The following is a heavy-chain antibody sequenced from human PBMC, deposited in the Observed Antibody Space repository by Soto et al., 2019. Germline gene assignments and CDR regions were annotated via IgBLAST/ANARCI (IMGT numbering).Heavy chain of an antibody. CDR3: ASGGITMVRGVLKGRPQYYFDY. CDR2: INHSGST. V-gene: IGHV4-34*01. CDR1: GGSFSGYY. J-gene: IGHJ4*02. Sequence: SETLSLTCGVYGGSFSGYYWSWIRQPPGKGLEWIGEINHSGSTNYNPSLKSRVTISVDTSKNQFSLKLSSVTAADTAVYYCASGGITMVRGVLKGRPQYYFDYWGQGTLVTVSS. D-gene: IGHD3-10*01.